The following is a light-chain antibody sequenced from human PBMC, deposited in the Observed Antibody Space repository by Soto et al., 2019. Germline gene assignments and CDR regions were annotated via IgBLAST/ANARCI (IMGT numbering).Light chain of an antibody. V-gene: IGKV3-15*01. CDR3: QQYSSWPPIT. Sequence: EIVMTQSPATLSVSPGEGATLSCRASQSVSGLAWYQQKPGQAPRLLIYGASSRATGIPARFSGSGSGTEFTLTISSLQSEDFAVYYCQQYSSWPPITFGQGTRLEMK. CDR1: QSVSG. J-gene: IGKJ5*01. CDR2: GAS.